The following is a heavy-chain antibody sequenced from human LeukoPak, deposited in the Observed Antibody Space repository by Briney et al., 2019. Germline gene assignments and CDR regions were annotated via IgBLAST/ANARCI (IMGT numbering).Heavy chain of an antibody. CDR3: ARGSTWLDP. V-gene: IGHV3-7*02. CDR2: IKQDGSEK. J-gene: IGHJ5*02. CDR1: GFTFSDYW. Sequence: PGGSLRLSCAASGFTFSDYWMSWVRQAPGKGLEWVANIKQDGSEKYYVDSVEGRFTISRDNAKNTVYLQMNSLRAEDTAVYHCARGSTWLDPWGQGTLVAVSS.